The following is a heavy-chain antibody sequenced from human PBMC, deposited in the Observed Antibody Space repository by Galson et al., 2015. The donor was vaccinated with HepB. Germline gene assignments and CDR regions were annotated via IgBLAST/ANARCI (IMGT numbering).Heavy chain of an antibody. Sequence: SLRLSCAASGFNFMSSAMSWVRQAPGKGLEWISGISYDGGKEHYADSVKGRFTISRDNSKDTLYLLMNSLRAEDTAVYFCAKGGRSYLSDDVFYPGFDDWGQGTLVTVSS. V-gene: IGHV3-30*18. CDR1: GFNFMSSA. CDR3: AKGGRSYLSDDVFYPGFDD. J-gene: IGHJ4*02. D-gene: IGHD3-10*01. CDR2: ISYDGGKE.